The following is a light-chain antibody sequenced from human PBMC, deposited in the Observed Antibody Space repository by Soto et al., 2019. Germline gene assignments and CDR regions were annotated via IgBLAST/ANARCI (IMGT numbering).Light chain of an antibody. CDR3: QQYYTLPWT. CDR1: QSLLYSSNNKNY. J-gene: IGKJ1*01. V-gene: IGKV4-1*01. CDR2: WAS. Sequence: DSWRTQSPDSLAVSLGERATINCKSSQSLLYSSNNKNYLAWYRQRPGQPPNLLIYWASTRESGVPDRFSGSGSGSDFTLTISSLQAEDVAVYYCQQYYTLPWTFGQGTKVDIK.